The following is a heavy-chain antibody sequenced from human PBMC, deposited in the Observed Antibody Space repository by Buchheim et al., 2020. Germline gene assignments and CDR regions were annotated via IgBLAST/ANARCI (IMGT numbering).Heavy chain of an antibody. Sequence: QGQLVQSGAEVKKPRASVRVSCKASGYTFTGFYMHWVRQAPGQGLEWMGWINPNSGGTNYAQKFQGWVTMTRDTSISTAYLDLSRLRSDDTAVYYCARGESRFLEWGWFDPWGQGTL. CDR3: ARGESRFLEWGWFDP. J-gene: IGHJ5*02. D-gene: IGHD3-3*01. V-gene: IGHV1-2*04. CDR1: GYTFTGFY. CDR2: INPNSGGT.